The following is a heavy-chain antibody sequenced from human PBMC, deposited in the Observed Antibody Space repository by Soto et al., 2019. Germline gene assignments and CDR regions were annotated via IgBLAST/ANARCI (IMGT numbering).Heavy chain of an antibody. CDR1: GGSIDYYR. J-gene: IGHJ6*02. Sequence: PSETLSLTCTVSGGSIDYYRWSWIRQPPGKGLEWIGDISDSGSTNYNLSLRSRVTILVDTSKNQFSLKLNSVTAADTAVYYCARDSTSWFPYYGIDVWGQGTTVPVSS. CDR2: ISDSGST. D-gene: IGHD6-13*01. V-gene: IGHV4-59*01. CDR3: ARDSTSWFPYYGIDV.